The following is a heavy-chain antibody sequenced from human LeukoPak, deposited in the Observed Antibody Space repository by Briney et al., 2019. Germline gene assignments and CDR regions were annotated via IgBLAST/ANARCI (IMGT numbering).Heavy chain of an antibody. CDR2: ISGSGGST. D-gene: IGHD2-2*02. Sequence: GGSLRLSCAAPGFTFSSYSMNWVRQAPGKGLEWVSAISGSGGSTYYADSVKGRFTISRDNSKNTLYLQMNSLRAEDTAVYYCAKDSCSSTSCYTFFDYWGQGTLVTVSS. CDR3: AKDSCSSTSCYTFFDY. V-gene: IGHV3-23*01. J-gene: IGHJ4*02. CDR1: GFTFSSYS.